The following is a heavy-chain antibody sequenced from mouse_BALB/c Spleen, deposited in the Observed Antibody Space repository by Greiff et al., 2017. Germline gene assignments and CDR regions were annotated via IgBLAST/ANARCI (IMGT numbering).Heavy chain of an antibody. J-gene: IGHJ2*01. V-gene: IGHV1-39*01. CDR1: GYSFTGYN. CDR3: ARGEDDGYYKGVFFDY. D-gene: IGHD2-3*01. Sequence: VQLKQSGPELEKPGASVKISCKASGYSFTGYNMNWVKQSNGKSLEWIGNIDPYYGGTSYNQKFKGKATLTVDKSSSTAYMQLKSLTSEDSAVYYCARGEDDGYYKGVFFDYWGQGTTLTVSS. CDR2: IDPYYGGT.